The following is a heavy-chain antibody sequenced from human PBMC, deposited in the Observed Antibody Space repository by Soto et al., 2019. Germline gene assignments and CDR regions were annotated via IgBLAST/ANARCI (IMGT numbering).Heavy chain of an antibody. CDR3: ARDRRLGYCTNGVCSNWFDP. Sequence: WASVKVSWKASGYTFTSYGISWVRQAPGQGLEWMGWISAYNGNTNYAQKLQGRVTMTTDTSTSTAYMELRSLRSDDTAVYYCARDRRLGYCTNGVCSNWFDPWGQGTLVTVSS. CDR1: GYTFTSYG. J-gene: IGHJ5*02. D-gene: IGHD2-8*01. V-gene: IGHV1-18*04. CDR2: ISAYNGNT.